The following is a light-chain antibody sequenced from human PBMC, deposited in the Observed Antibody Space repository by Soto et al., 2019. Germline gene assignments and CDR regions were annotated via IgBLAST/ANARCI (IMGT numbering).Light chain of an antibody. CDR1: QSVAAK. V-gene: IGKV3D-15*01. CDR2: GAS. J-gene: IGKJ4*01. CDR3: QQYSDWPS. Sequence: DIVMTQAPAIMSVSPGSRISLSCWAAQSVAAKVAWYQQKPGQAPRLLIYGASTMATGIPARFSGSGSGTEFRLTISGLQSEDFAVYYCQQYSDWPSFGGGTKVEI.